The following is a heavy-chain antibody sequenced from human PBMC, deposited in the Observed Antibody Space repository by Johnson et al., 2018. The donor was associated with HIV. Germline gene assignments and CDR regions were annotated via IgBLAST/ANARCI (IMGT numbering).Heavy chain of an antibody. CDR2: ISGSGTST. CDR1: GFTFSSYG. Sequence: VQLVESRGGLVHPGGSLRLSCGASGFTFSSYGMTWVRQAPGKGLEWVSGISGSGTSTYYADSVKGRFTIFRDNSKNTLYLQMNSLRAEDTAVYYCARVVSDYNFWSGGRAFDIWGQGTMVTVSS. CDR3: ARVVSDYNFWSGGRAFDI. J-gene: IGHJ3*02. D-gene: IGHD3-3*01. V-gene: IGHV3-23*04.